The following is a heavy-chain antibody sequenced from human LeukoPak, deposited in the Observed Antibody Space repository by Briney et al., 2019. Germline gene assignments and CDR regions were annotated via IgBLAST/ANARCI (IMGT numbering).Heavy chain of an antibody. Sequence: GGSLRLSCAASGFTFTNYWMTWVRQAPGKGLEWVSAISGSGGSTYYADSVKGRFTISRDNSKNTLYLQMNSLRAEDTAVYYCAKYGDYAFDYWGQGTLVTVSS. D-gene: IGHD4-17*01. CDR1: GFTFTNYW. V-gene: IGHV3-23*01. CDR2: ISGSGGST. CDR3: AKYGDYAFDY. J-gene: IGHJ4*02.